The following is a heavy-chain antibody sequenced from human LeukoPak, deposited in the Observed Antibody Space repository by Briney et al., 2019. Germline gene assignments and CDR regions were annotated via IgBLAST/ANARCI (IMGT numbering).Heavy chain of an antibody. D-gene: IGHD6-6*01. CDR3: ARDRMMYSNSSPPDY. J-gene: IGHJ4*02. Sequence: ASVKVSCKASGYTFTNYGISWVRQAPGQGLEWMGWINTNTGNPTYAQGFTGRFVFSSDTSVSTAYLQISSLKAEDTAVYYCARDRMMYSNSSPPDYWGQGTLVTVSS. CDR1: GYTFTNYG. CDR2: INTNTGNP. V-gene: IGHV7-4-1*02.